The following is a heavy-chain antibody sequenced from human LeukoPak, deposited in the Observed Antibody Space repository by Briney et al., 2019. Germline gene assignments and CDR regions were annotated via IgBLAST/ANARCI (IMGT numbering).Heavy chain of an antibody. CDR1: GGSFSGYY. J-gene: IGHJ4*02. CDR3: ARAPPQGYGDYADDY. V-gene: IGHV4-34*01. D-gene: IGHD4-17*01. Sequence: SETLSLTCAVYGGSFSGYYWSWIRQPPGKGLEWIGEINHSGSTNYNPSLKSRVTISVDTSKNQFSLKLSSVTAADMAVYYCARAPPQGYGDYADDYWGQGTLVTVSS. CDR2: INHSGST.